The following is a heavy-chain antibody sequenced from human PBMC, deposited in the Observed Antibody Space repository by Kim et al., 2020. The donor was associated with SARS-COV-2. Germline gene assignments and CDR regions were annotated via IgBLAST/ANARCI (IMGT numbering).Heavy chain of an antibody. CDR1: GFTFSSYG. D-gene: IGHD6-6*01. CDR3: ANPTGYSSSSDVDY. V-gene: IGHV3-30*18. J-gene: IGHJ4*02. Sequence: GGSLRLSCAASGFTFSSYGMHWVRQAPGKGLEWVAVISYDGSNKYYADSVKGRFTISRDNSKNTLYLQMNSLRAEDTAVYYCANPTGYSSSSDVDYWGQG. CDR2: ISYDGSNK.